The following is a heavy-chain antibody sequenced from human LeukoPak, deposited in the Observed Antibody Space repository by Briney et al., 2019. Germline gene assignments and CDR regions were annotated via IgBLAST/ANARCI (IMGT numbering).Heavy chain of an antibody. CDR2: IYYSGST. CDR1: GGSISSYY. D-gene: IGHD2-2*01. CDR3: ARVSCSSTSCPRRDALDV. J-gene: IGHJ3*01. Sequence: SEILTLTCTVSGGSISSYYWSWIRQPPGKGLEWIGYIYYSGSTNYNPSLKSRVTISVDTSKNQFSLNLTSVTTADTAVYYCARVSCSSTSCPRRDALDVWGQGTMVTVSS. V-gene: IGHV4-59*01.